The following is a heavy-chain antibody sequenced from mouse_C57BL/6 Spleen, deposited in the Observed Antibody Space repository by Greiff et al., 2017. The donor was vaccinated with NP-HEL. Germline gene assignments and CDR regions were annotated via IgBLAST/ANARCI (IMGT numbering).Heavy chain of an antibody. V-gene: IGHV1-85*01. Sequence: VQLQQSGPELVKPGASVKLSCKASGYTFTSYDINWVKQRPGQGLEWIGWIYPRDGSTKYNEKFKGKATLTVDTSSSTAYMELHSLTSEDSAVYFCARRNYYGNFAYWGQGTLVTVSA. CDR2: IYPRDGST. D-gene: IGHD2-1*01. CDR3: ARRNYYGNFAY. CDR1: GYTFTSYD. J-gene: IGHJ3*01.